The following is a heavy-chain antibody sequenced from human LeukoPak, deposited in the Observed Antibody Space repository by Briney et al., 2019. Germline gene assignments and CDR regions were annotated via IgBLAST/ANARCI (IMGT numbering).Heavy chain of an antibody. CDR2: TRNKANSYTT. Sequence: GGSLRLSCAASGFTFSDHYMDWVRQAPGKGLEWVGRTRNKANSYTTEYAASVKGRFTISRDDSKNSLYLQMNSLKTEDTAVYYCARGAGELHYWGQGTLVTVSS. J-gene: IGHJ4*02. D-gene: IGHD1-26*01. CDR3: ARGAGELHY. V-gene: IGHV3-72*01. CDR1: GFTFSDHY.